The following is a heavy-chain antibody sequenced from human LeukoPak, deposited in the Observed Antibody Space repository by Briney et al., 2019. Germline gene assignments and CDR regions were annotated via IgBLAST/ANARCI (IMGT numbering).Heavy chain of an antibody. J-gene: IGHJ3*02. CDR3: AREERPSYYDFWSGENDAFDI. V-gene: IGHV1-2*02. CDR1: GYTLTGYY. Sequence: ASVKVSCKASGYTLTGYYMHWVRQAPGQGLEWMGWINPNSGGTNYAQKFQGRVTMTRDTSISTAYMELSRLRSDDTAVYYCAREERPSYYDFWSGENDAFDIWGQGTMVTVSS. D-gene: IGHD3-3*01. CDR2: INPNSGGT.